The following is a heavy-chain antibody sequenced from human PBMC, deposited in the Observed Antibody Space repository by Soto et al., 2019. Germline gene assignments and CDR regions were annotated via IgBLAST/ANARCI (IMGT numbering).Heavy chain of an antibody. Sequence: SETQSLTWAVAGGSVSGVDYYWTWNRQPPGKGLEWIGYIYHSGSTYYNPSLKSRLTISLDTSKNQFSLKLSSVNAADTAVYYCARVGGINWFDPWGQGTLVTVSS. J-gene: IGHJ5*02. V-gene: IGHV4-30-4*01. D-gene: IGHD3-16*01. CDR2: IYHSGST. CDR3: ARVGGINWFDP. CDR1: GGSVSGVDYY.